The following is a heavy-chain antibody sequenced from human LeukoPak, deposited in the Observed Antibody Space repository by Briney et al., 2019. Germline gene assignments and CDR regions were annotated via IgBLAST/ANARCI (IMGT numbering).Heavy chain of an antibody. J-gene: IGHJ3*02. CDR3: ARRRYCSGGSCYGYDAFDI. CDR2: IYSGGST. CDR1: GFTVSSNY. Sequence: GGSLRLSCAASGFTVSSNYMSWVRQAPGKGLERVSVIYSGGSTYYADSVKGRFTISRHNSKNTLYLQMNSLRAEDTAVYYCARRRYCSGGSCYGYDAFDIWGQGTMVTVSS. D-gene: IGHD2-15*01. V-gene: IGHV3-53*04.